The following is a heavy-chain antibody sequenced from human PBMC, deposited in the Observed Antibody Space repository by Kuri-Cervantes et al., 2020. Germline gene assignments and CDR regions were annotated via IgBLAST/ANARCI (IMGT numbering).Heavy chain of an antibody. D-gene: IGHD1-7*01. V-gene: IGHV3-30*14. CDR1: GFTFSSYA. Sequence: GESLKISCAASGFTFSSYAMHWVRQAPGKGLEWVAVISYDGSNKYYPDSVKGRFTISRDNSKNTLYLQMNSLRAEDTAVYYCARTITGTTWTVDYYYYYGMDIWGQGTTVTVSS. J-gene: IGHJ6*02. CDR3: ARTITGTTWTVDYYYYYGMDI. CDR2: ISYDGSNK.